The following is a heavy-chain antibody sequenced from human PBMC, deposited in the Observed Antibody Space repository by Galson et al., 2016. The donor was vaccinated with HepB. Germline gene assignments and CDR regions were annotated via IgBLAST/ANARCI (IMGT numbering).Heavy chain of an antibody. CDR2: TNSRGHT. Sequence: SETLSLTCSVNGPTFSGHYWTWIRQAPGKGLEYIGDTNSRGHTKYSPSLQSRVTISVDTTKRQFSLRLTRLTAADSAVYFCARDGFCADGVCKEGWFDLWGQGTMVTVSS. CDR3: ARDGFCADGVCKEGWFDL. CDR1: GPTFSGHY. J-gene: IGHJ3*01. D-gene: IGHD3-10*01. V-gene: IGHV4-34*01.